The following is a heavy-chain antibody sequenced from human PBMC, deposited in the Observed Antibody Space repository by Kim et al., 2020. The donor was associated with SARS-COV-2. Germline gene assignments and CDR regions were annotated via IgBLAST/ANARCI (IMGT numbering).Heavy chain of an antibody. D-gene: IGHD6-13*01. CDR3: AKEDGSWYETPFDY. Sequence: ADSVKGRFTISRDNSKNTLYLQMNSLRAEDTAVYYCAKEDGSWYETPFDYWGQGTLVTVSS. V-gene: IGHV3-30*02. J-gene: IGHJ4*02.